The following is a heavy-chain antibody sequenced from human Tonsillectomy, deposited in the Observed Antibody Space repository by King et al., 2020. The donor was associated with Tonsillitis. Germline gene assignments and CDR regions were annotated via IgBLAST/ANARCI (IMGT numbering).Heavy chain of an antibody. J-gene: IGHJ4*02. CDR1: GFTFSSYS. CDR2: ISSRRSYI. CDR3: ARGGTHHYSSSWYFDY. D-gene: IGHD6-13*01. Sequence: VQLVESGGGLVKPGGSLRLSCAASGFTFSSYSMNWVRQAPGKGLEWGSSISSRRSYIYDADLLKGRFTNSRANAKKALYPQMNSLRAEDTAVYYCARGGTHHYSSSWYFDYWGQGTLVTVSS. V-gene: IGHV3-21*01.